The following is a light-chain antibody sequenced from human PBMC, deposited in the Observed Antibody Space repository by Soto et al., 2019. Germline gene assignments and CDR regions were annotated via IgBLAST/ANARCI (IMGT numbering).Light chain of an antibody. Sequence: DIQMTQSPTTLSASVGDRVTITCRASQSINTWLAWYQQKSGKAPKLLIYDASNLESGVPSRFSGSGSGTEFTLTISSLQPDDFATYYCQQYNSYSKTFGQGTKVDIK. V-gene: IGKV1-5*01. J-gene: IGKJ1*01. CDR1: QSINTW. CDR2: DAS. CDR3: QQYNSYSKT.